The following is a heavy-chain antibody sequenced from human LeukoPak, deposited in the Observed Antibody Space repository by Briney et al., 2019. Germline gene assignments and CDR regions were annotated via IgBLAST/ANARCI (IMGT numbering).Heavy chain of an antibody. J-gene: IGHJ4*02. Sequence: GRSLRISCAVSGFTFSSYAMHGVRQAPGKGREWVAIIWYDGSNKYYADSVKGRFTISRDNSKNTLYLQMNSLRAEDTAVYYCARGRGHHTSGYSLDYWGQGTLVTVSS. CDR2: IWYDGSNK. CDR1: GFTFSSYA. V-gene: IGHV3-33*01. CDR3: ARGRGHHTSGYSLDY. D-gene: IGHD3-22*01.